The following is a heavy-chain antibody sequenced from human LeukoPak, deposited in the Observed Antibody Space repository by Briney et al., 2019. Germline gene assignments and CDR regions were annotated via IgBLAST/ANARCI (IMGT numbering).Heavy chain of an antibody. J-gene: IGHJ6*02. CDR1: GFTFSSYW. CDR3: ARAKDLPYYYYGMDV. CDR2: IKQDGIEK. Sequence: GGSLRLSCAASGFTFSSYWMDWVRQVPGKGLEWVANIKQDGIEKYFVGSVKGRFAISRDNAKNSLYLQMNSLRVEDTAVYYCARAKDLPYYYYGMDVWGQGTTVTVSS. V-gene: IGHV3-7*04.